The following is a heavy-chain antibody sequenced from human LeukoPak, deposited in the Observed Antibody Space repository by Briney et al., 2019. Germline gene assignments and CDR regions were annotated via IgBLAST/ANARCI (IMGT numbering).Heavy chain of an antibody. CDR3: VRGWSGGC. J-gene: IGHJ4*02. Sequence: GGSLRLSCAASGFTFNTYEMKWVRQAPGEGLEWVSYISVSGSTTYYSDSVKGRLTISRDNARNLLFLQMNTLRAEDTATYDCVRGWSGGCWGQGTLVTVSS. CDR2: ISVSGSTT. CDR1: GFTFNTYE. V-gene: IGHV3-48*03. D-gene: IGHD3-3*01.